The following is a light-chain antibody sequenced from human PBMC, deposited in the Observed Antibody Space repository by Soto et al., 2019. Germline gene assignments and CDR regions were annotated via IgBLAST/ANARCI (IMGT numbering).Light chain of an antibody. Sequence: EIVMTQSPATLSVSLGERATLSCRASQSVSSNLAWYQLKPGQAPRLLIYGASTRATGIPARFSGSGSGTEFTLTISSLQSEAFAVYYCQQYTDWPTFGQGTKVDIK. J-gene: IGKJ1*01. CDR1: QSVSSN. CDR3: QQYTDWPT. V-gene: IGKV3-15*01. CDR2: GAS.